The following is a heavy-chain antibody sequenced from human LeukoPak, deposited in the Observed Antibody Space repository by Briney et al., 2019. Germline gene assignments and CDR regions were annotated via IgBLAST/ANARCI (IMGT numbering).Heavy chain of an antibody. CDR2: IYYSGST. CDR1: GGSISSYY. Sequence: SETLSLTCTVSGGSISSYYWSWIRQPPGKGLEWIGYIYYSGSTNYNPSLKSRVTISVDTSKNQFFLKLSSVTAADTAVYYCAREGRGRIAAAGTDGWGQGTLVTVSS. D-gene: IGHD6-13*01. V-gene: IGHV4-59*12. CDR3: AREGRGRIAAAGTDG. J-gene: IGHJ4*02.